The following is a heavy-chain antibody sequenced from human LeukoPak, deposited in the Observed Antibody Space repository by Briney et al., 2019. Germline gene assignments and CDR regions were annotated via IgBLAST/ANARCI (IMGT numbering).Heavy chain of an antibody. D-gene: IGHD3-3*01. V-gene: IGHV1-69*13. Sequence: SVKVSCKVSGGTFSRYGISWVRLAPGQGLEWMGRIIPIFGTKNYAQKFQGRVTITADESTSTVYMELSSLRSADTAIYYCGRSGSYDVLSGYYMYGMDVWGKGTTVIVSS. CDR1: GGTFSRYG. J-gene: IGHJ6*04. CDR3: GRSGSYDVLSGYYMYGMDV. CDR2: IIPIFGTK.